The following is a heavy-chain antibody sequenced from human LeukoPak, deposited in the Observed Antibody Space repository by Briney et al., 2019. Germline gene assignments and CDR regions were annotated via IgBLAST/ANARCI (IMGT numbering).Heavy chain of an antibody. CDR2: IKSKTDGGTT. CDR3: AKDPTWNLGVMDV. D-gene: IGHD2/OR15-2a*01. J-gene: IGHJ6*02. V-gene: IGHV3-15*01. CDR1: GFTFSDAW. Sequence: GGSLRLSCAASGFTFSDAWMTWVRQAPGKGLEWVGRIKSKTDGGTTDYAAPVKGRFTISRDDSENTLYLQMNSLRAEDTAIYYCAKDPTWNLGVMDVWGQGTTVTVSS.